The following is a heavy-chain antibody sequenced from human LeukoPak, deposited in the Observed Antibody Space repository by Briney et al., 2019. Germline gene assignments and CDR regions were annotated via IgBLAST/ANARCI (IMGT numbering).Heavy chain of an antibody. CDR1: ASTFSNSA. CDR2: ISGSGGST. CDR3: ARDRSATY. J-gene: IGHJ4*02. D-gene: IGHD6-25*01. Sequence: GGSLRLSCAASASTFSNSAMSWVRQAPGKGLEWVSAISGSGGSTYYADSVKGRFTISRDNSRATLSLQMNSLRAEDTAVYYCARDRSATYWGQGTLVTVSS. V-gene: IGHV3-23*01.